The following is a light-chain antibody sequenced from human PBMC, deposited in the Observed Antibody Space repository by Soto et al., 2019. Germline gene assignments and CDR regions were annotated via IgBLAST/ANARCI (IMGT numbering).Light chain of an antibody. CDR2: GTS. CDR3: QHYNDYSWT. Sequence: DIHMTQSPSTLSASVGDRVTITCRASQGISIWLAWYQQKPGRAPNLLIYGTSSLESGVRSRFSASGSGTEFTLTISCLQPDDFATYYCQHYNDYSWTFGQGTKVEIK. J-gene: IGKJ1*01. CDR1: QGISIW. V-gene: IGKV1-5*03.